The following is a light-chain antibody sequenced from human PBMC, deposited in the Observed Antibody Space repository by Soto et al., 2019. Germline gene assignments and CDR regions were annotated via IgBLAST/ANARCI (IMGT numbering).Light chain of an antibody. J-gene: IGKJ1*01. CDR3: QQYNSYSPT. CDR2: KAS. Sequence: EIQMTQSSFTLSSSVGDRVTITFRASQSISVWLAWYQQKAGKAPNLLIYKASRLESGVPSRFSGSGSETEFTLTISGLQPGDSATYYCQQYNSYSPTFGQGTKVDI. CDR1: QSISVW. V-gene: IGKV1-5*03.